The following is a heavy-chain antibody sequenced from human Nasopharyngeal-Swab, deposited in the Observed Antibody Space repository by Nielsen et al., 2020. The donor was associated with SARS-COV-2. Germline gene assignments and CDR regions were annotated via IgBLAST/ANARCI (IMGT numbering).Heavy chain of an antibody. J-gene: IGHJ5*02. CDR2: FDPEDGET. CDR3: ATVSPLWSGTRYNWFDP. CDR1: GYTLTELS. D-gene: IGHD3-3*01. Sequence: ASVKVSCKVSGYTLTELSMHWVRQAPGKGLEWMGGFDPEDGETIYAQKFQGRVTMTEDTSTDTAYMELSSLRSEDTAVYYCATVSPLWSGTRYNWFDPWGQGTLVTVSS. V-gene: IGHV1-24*01.